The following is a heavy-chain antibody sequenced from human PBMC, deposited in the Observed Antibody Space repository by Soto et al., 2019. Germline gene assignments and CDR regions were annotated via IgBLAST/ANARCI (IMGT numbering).Heavy chain of an antibody. CDR3: ARSDYGDSPVDY. V-gene: IGHV3-30-3*01. Sequence: QVQLVESGGGVVQPGRSLRLSCAASGFTFSSYAMHWVRQAPGKGLEWVAVISYDGSNKYYAASVKGRFTISRDNSKNTLYLQMNSLRAEDTAVYYCARSDYGDSPVDYWGQGTLVTVSS. D-gene: IGHD4-17*01. CDR2: ISYDGSNK. CDR1: GFTFSSYA. J-gene: IGHJ4*02.